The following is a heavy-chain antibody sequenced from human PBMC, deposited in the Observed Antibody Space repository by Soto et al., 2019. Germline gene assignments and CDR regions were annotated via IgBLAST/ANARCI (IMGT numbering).Heavy chain of an antibody. V-gene: IGHV3-33*01. J-gene: IGHJ4*02. CDR1: GFTFSSYG. D-gene: IGHD4-17*01. CDR2: IWYDGSNK. CDR3: ARGTTGTVTTHNIFDY. Sequence: GGSLRLSCAASGFTFSSYGMHWVRQAPGKGLEWVAVIWYDGSNKYYADSVKGRFTISRDNSKNTLYLQMNSLRAEDTAVYYCARGTTGTVTTHNIFDYWGQGTLVTVSS.